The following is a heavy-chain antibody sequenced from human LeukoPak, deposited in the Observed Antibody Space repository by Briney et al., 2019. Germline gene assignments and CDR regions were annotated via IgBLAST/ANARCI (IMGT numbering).Heavy chain of an antibody. CDR3: AGGRGGYYSTHYFDY. CDR1: GGSISSSSYY. V-gene: IGHV4-39*01. J-gene: IGHJ4*02. D-gene: IGHD3-22*01. Sequence: SETLSLTYTVSGGSISSSSYYWGWIRQPPGTGLEWIGSIYYSGSTYYNPSLKSRVTISVDTSKNQFSLKLSSVTAADTAVYYCAGGRGGYYSTHYFDYWGQGTLVTVSS. CDR2: IYYSGST.